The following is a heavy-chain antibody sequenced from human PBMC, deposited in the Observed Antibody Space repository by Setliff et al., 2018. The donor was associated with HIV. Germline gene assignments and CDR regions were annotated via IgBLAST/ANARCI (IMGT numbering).Heavy chain of an antibody. D-gene: IGHD3-22*01. CDR1: GNTLRELS. J-gene: IGHJ1*01. Sequence: ASVKVSCKVSGNTLRELSMHWVRQAPGEGLEWMGGFDPEDGETIYAQKFQGRVTMTEDTSTDTAYMELRSLTFEDTAVYYCATDGSYVSSGQEYFQHWGQGTLVTVSS. V-gene: IGHV1-24*01. CDR3: ATDGSYVSSGQEYFQH. CDR2: FDPEDGET.